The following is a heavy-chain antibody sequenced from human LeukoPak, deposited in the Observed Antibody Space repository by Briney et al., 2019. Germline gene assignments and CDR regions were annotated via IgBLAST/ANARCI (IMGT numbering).Heavy chain of an antibody. J-gene: IGHJ5*02. V-gene: IGHV3-21*03. D-gene: IGHD5-18*01. CDR2: ISSSSSYI. CDR3: ALEAYTYALDWFDP. CDR1: GFTFSSYS. Sequence: SGGSLRLSCAASGFTFSSYSMNWVRQAPGKGLEWVSSISSSSSYIYYADSVKGRFTISRDNAKNSLYLQMNSLRVEDTSVYYCALEAYTYALDWFDPWGQGTRVIVSS.